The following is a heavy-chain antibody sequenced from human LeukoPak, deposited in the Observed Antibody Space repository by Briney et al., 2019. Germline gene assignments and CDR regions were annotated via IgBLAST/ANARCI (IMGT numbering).Heavy chain of an antibody. CDR1: GCTFTSYY. CDR3: AADYDFWSGYYAFDI. D-gene: IGHD3-3*01. Sequence: ASVKVSCKASGCTFTSYYVHWVRQAPGQGLEWLGIINPNVGSTNYAQKFQGRVTLTSDTSTSTAYMELSSLRSEDTAVYYCAADYDFWSGYYAFDIWGQGTMVTVSS. V-gene: IGHV1-46*01. CDR2: INPNVGST. J-gene: IGHJ3*02.